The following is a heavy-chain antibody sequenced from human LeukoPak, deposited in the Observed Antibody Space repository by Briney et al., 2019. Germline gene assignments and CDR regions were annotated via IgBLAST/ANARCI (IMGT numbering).Heavy chain of an antibody. J-gene: IGHJ5*02. CDR3: ARERLSLRRGFDP. D-gene: IGHD3-10*01. Sequence: GGSLRLSCAASGFTFSSYSMNWVRQAPGKGLEWVSSISSSSSYIYYADSVKGRFTISRDNAKNSLYPQMNSLRAEDTAVYYCARERLSLRRGFDPWGQGTLVTVSS. CDR2: ISSSSSYI. V-gene: IGHV3-21*01. CDR1: GFTFSSYS.